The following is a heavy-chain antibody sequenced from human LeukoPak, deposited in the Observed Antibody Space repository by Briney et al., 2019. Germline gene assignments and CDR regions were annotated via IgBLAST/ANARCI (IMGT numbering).Heavy chain of an antibody. Sequence: SETLSLTCTVSGYSISSYYWSWIRQPPGKGLEWIGSIYYSGSTYYNPSLKSRVTISVDTSKNQFSLKLSSVTAADTAVYYCARVYSSSWYLSFDYWGQGTLVTVSS. V-gene: IGHV4-38-2*02. CDR3: ARVYSSSWYLSFDY. CDR2: IYYSGST. CDR1: GYSISSYY. D-gene: IGHD6-13*01. J-gene: IGHJ4*02.